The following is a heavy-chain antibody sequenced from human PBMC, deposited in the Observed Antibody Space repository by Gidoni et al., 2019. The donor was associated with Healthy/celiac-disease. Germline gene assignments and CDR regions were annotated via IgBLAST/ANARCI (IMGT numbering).Heavy chain of an antibody. J-gene: IGHJ4*02. Sequence: QVPLVQAGAEVKKPGSSVKVSCKAADGTFSSYAISWGRQAPGQGLEWMGGIIPIFGTANYAQKCQGRVTITADESTSTAYMELSSLRSEDTAVYYCASSPRIAVAGHLDYWGQGTLVTVSS. CDR1: DGTFSSYA. CDR3: ASSPRIAVAGHLDY. CDR2: IIPIFGTA. D-gene: IGHD6-19*01. V-gene: IGHV1-69*12.